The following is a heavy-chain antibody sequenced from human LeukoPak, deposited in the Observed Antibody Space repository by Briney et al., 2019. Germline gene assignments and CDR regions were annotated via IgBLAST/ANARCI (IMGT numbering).Heavy chain of an antibody. CDR3: AKEEWLLAVYFDY. CDR1: GFTFSNYA. J-gene: IGHJ4*02. V-gene: IGHV3-23*01. CDR2: ISGSGVST. D-gene: IGHD3-3*01. Sequence: GGSLRLSCAASGFTFSNYAMSWVRQAPGKGLEWVSTISGSGVSTYYADSVEGQFTISRDNSKNTLYLQMNSLRAEDTAVYYCAKEEWLLAVYFDYWGQGTLVTVSS.